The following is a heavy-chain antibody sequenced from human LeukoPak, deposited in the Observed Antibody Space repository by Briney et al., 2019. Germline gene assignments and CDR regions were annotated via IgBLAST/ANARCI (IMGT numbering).Heavy chain of an antibody. V-gene: IGHV4-59*12. Sequence: PSETLSLTCTVSGGSISSYYWSWIRQPPGKGLEWIGYIYYSGSTNYNPSLKSRVTISVDTSKNQFSLKLSSVTAADTAVYYCARDLGYYYGSGSIGWFDPWGQGTLVTVSS. CDR1: GGSISSYY. D-gene: IGHD3-10*01. CDR3: ARDLGYYYGSGSIGWFDP. CDR2: IYYSGST. J-gene: IGHJ5*02.